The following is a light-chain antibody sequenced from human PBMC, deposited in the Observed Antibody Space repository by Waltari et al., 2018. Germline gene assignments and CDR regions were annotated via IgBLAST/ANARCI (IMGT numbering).Light chain of an antibody. CDR2: SDD. V-gene: IGLV1-44*01. CDR3: AAWDDSLNGVL. J-gene: IGLJ2*01. CDR1: TSNIGRNP. Sequence: QSVVTQPPSASVTPGQRVIIPCSGATSNIGRNPVNWYQQLPGTSPKPPIYSDDRRPSGVPDRFSGSKSGTSATLAISGLQSEDEADYYCAAWDDSLNGVLFGGGTKLTVL.